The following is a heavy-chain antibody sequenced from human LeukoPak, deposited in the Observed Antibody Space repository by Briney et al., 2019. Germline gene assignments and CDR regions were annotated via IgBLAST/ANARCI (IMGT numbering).Heavy chain of an antibody. J-gene: IGHJ4*02. CDR2: ISANGGAT. CDR3: AKASGSPYYFDY. D-gene: IGHD3-10*01. Sequence: GGSLSLSCAASGFTFSNFAMSWVRQAPGKGLECVSLISANGGATYYADSVKGRFTISRDNSKSTLYLQMNSLRADDTAVYYCAKASGSPYYFDYWGQGTLVTVSS. CDR1: GFTFSNFA. V-gene: IGHV3-23*01.